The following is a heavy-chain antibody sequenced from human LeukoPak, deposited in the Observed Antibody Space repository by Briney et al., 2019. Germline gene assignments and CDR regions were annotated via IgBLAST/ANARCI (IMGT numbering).Heavy chain of an antibody. D-gene: IGHD6-19*01. CDR2: VDYTGSA. CDR3: ARVPVAKSFDY. J-gene: IGHJ4*02. CDR1: GGSVSSSNYY. V-gene: IGHV4-61*01. Sequence: AETLCLTCTVSGGSVSSSNYYWSWIRQPPGKELEWIGFVDYTGSANYNPSLKSRVTISVDTSKNQFSLRLSSVTAADTALYFCARVPVAKSFDYWGQGTLVTASS.